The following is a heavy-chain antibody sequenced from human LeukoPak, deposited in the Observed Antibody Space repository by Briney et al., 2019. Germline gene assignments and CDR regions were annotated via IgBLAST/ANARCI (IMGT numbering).Heavy chain of an antibody. D-gene: IGHD3-22*01. Sequence: ASVKVSSKASGYTFTGYYMHWVRQVHGQGLEWMGRINPNSGGTNYAQKFQGRVTMTRDTSISTAYMELSRLRSDDTAVYYCARGDYDSSGLVSYFDYWGQGTLVTVSS. CDR3: ARGDYDSSGLVSYFDY. CDR2: INPNSGGT. CDR1: GYTFTGYY. V-gene: IGHV1-2*06. J-gene: IGHJ4*02.